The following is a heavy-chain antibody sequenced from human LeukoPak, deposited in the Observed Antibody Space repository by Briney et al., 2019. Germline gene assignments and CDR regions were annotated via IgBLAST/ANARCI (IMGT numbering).Heavy chain of an antibody. CDR1: GGSINSDSFY. CDR2: VYTSGST. CDR3: ARTSLAIFGSYYYYMDV. V-gene: IGHV4-61*02. Sequence: SQTLSLTCTVSGGSINSDSFYWSWIRQPAGKGLEWIGRVYTSGSTHYNPSLKSRVTISVDTSKNQFSLKLSSVTAADTAVYYCARTSLAIFGSYYYYMDVWGKGTTVTVSS. D-gene: IGHD2-21*01. J-gene: IGHJ6*03.